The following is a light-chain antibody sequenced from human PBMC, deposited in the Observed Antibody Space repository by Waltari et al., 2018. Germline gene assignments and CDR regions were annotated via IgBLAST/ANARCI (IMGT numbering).Light chain of an antibody. J-gene: IGKJ2*01. CDR2: RVF. CDR1: QSLVHTDGNTH. CDR3: MQGTHWPYT. Sequence: DVVMTQSPITLPVTLGQPASISCKSSQSLVHTDGNTHLNWFQQRPGQSPRRLIYRVFNRDSGVPDRFSGSGSGTDFTLKISRVEAEDVGVYYCMQGTHWPYTFGQGTKLDIK. V-gene: IGKV2-30*02.